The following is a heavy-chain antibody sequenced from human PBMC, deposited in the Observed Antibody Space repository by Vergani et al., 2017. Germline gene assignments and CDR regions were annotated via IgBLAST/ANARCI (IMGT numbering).Heavy chain of an antibody. CDR2: IYHSGST. Sequence: QVQLQESGPGLVKPSETLSLTCTVSGYSISSGYYWGWIRQPPGKGLEWIGSIYHSGSTYYNPSLKSRVTISVDTSKNQFYLKLSSVTAADTAVYYCARSRIYYGAGSPDYWGQGTLVTVSS. D-gene: IGHD3-10*01. V-gene: IGHV4-38-2*02. CDR1: GYSISSGYY. J-gene: IGHJ4*02. CDR3: ARSRIYYGAGSPDY.